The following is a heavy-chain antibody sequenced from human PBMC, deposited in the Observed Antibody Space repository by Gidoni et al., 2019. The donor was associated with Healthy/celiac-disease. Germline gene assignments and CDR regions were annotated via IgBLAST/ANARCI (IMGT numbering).Heavy chain of an antibody. CDR1: GFTFSSYS. CDR2: ISGSGGST. D-gene: IGHD2-21*02. CDR3: AKVSGLAYCGGDCSDDAFDI. J-gene: IGHJ3*02. Sequence: EVQLLESGGGLVQPGGSLRLSCAASGFTFSSYSMSWVRQAPGKGLEWVSAISGSGGSTYYADSVKGRFTISRDNSKNTLYLQMNSLRAEDTAVYYCAKVSGLAYCGGDCSDDAFDIWGQGTMVTVSS. V-gene: IGHV3-23*01.